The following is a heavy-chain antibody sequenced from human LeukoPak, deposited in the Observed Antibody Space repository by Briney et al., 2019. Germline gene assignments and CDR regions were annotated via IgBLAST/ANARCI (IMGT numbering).Heavy chain of an antibody. J-gene: IGHJ1*01. V-gene: IGHV1-18*01. CDR1: GYTFTSYG. CDR2: ISAYNGNT. D-gene: IGHD6-19*01. CDR3: SRGGPVAGTHKYFQH. Sequence: ASVKVSCKASGYTFTSYGISWVRQAPGQGLEWRGWISAYNGNTNYAQKLQGRVTLTRNTSISTAYMELSSLRSEDTAVYYCSRGGPVAGTHKYFQHWGQGTLVTVSS.